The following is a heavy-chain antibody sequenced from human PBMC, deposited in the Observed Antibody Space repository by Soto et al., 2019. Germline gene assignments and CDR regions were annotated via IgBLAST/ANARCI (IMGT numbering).Heavy chain of an antibody. V-gene: IGHV4-39*01. D-gene: IGHD2-2*01. CDR2: IYYSGST. Sequence: QLQLQESGPGLVKPSETLSLTCTVSGGSINSSHYYWGWIRQPPGKGLEWIGSIYYSGSTYYNPSLKSRVTISVDTSKNQFSLKLTSVTTADTAVYYCARHLGYCVTTSCNRGIDYWGQGILVTVSP. CDR1: GGSINSSHYY. CDR3: ARHLGYCVTTSCNRGIDY. J-gene: IGHJ4*02.